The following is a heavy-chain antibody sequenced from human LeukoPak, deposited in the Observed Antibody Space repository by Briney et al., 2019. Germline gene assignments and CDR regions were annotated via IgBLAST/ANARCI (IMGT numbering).Heavy chain of an antibody. CDR1: GGSISSYY. CDR2: IYYSGST. J-gene: IGHJ6*02. V-gene: IGHV4-59*01. D-gene: IGHD2-15*01. Sequence: SETLSLTCTVSGGSISSYYWSWIRQPPGKGLEWIGYIYYSGSTNYNPSLKSRVTISVDTSKNQFSLKLSSVTAADTAVYYCAGGYCSGGSCYSYGMDVWGQGTTVTVSS. CDR3: AGGYCSGGSCYSYGMDV.